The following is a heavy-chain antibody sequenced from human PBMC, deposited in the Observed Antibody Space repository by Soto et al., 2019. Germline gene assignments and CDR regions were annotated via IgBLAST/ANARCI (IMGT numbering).Heavy chain of an antibody. CDR2: IYHSGST. J-gene: IGHJ4*02. V-gene: IGHV4-30-2*01. D-gene: IGHD3-22*01. CDR3: ARESDSSGYYLYFDY. CDR1: GGSISSGGYS. Sequence: PSETLSLTCAVSGGSISSGGYSWSWIRQPPGKGLEWIGYIYHSGSTYYNPSLKSRVTISVDRSKNQFSLKLSSVTAADTAVYYCARESDSSGYYLYFDYWGQGTLVTVSS.